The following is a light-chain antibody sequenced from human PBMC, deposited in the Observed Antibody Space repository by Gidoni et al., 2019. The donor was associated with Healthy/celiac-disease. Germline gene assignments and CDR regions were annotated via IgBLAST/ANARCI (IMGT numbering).Light chain of an antibody. J-gene: IGKJ5*01. Sequence: IQLTQSPSSLSASVGDRVTITCRASQGISSYLAWYQQKPGKAPKLLIYAASTLQSGVLSRFSGSGSGTVFTLTISSLQPEDFATYYCQQLNSYPRTFGQGTRLEIK. CDR1: QGISSY. V-gene: IGKV1-9*01. CDR2: AAS. CDR3: QQLNSYPRT.